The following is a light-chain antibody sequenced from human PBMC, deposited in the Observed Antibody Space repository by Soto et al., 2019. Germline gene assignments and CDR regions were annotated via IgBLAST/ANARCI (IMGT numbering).Light chain of an antibody. J-gene: IGLJ1*01. CDR3: CSSTGSDIHYV. CDR2: SVS. Sequence: QSVLTQPASVSGSPGQSIAISCTGTSSDVSAYNYVSWYQHHPGKAPELIIYSVSHRPSGVSDRFSGSKSGNTASLTISGLQAEDEADYYCCSSTGSDIHYVFGAGTKLTVL. V-gene: IGLV2-14*03. CDR1: SSDVSAYNY.